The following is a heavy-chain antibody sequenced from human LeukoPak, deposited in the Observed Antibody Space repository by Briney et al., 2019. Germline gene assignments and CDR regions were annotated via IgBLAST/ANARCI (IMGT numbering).Heavy chain of an antibody. J-gene: IGHJ4*02. D-gene: IGHD2-21*02. CDR3: ARDYGDLAY. Sequence: GGSLRLSCTASGLSFSSYDMVWVRQPPGEGLEWVSSISSSSSYIYYADSVKGRFTISRDNAKNSLYLQMNSLRAEDTAVYFCARDYGDLAYWGQGTLVTVSS. V-gene: IGHV3-21*01. CDR1: GLSFSSYD. CDR2: ISSSSSYI.